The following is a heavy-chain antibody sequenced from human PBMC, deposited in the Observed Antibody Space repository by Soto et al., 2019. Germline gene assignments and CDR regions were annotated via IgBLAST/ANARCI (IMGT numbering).Heavy chain of an antibody. Sequence: SETLSLTCTVSGGSISSGGYYWSWIRQHPGKGLEWIGYIYYSGSTYYNPSLKSRVTISVDPSKNQFSLKLSSVTAADTAVYYCAREGGSGIRTNWFDPWGQGTLVTVSS. V-gene: IGHV4-31*03. CDR3: AREGGSGIRTNWFDP. D-gene: IGHD3-10*01. CDR2: IYYSGST. J-gene: IGHJ5*02. CDR1: GGSISSGGYY.